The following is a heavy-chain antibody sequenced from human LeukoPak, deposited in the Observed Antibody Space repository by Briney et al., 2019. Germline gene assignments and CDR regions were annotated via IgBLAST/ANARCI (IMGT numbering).Heavy chain of an antibody. D-gene: IGHD6-13*01. J-gene: IGHJ3*02. V-gene: IGHV3-23*01. CDR2: ISGSGGST. CDR3: AKDQSSPTDAFDI. CDR1: GFTFSSYA. Sequence: GGSLRLSCAASGFTFSSYAMSWVRQAPGKGLEWVSAISGSGGSTYYADSVKGRFIISRDNSKNTLYLQMNSLRAEDTAVYYCAKDQSSPTDAFDIWGQGTMVTVSS.